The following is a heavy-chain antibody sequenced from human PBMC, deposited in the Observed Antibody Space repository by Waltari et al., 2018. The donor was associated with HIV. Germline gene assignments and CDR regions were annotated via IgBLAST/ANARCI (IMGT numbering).Heavy chain of an antibody. CDR3: ARVSTVVTPYFDL. CDR1: GGSIRSGSYY. D-gene: IGHD4-17*01. CDR2: IYTSGST. V-gene: IGHV4-61*02. J-gene: IGHJ2*01. Sequence: QLQLQEPGPGLAKPSQTLSLTCTVSGGSIRSGSYYWSWIRQPAGKGLEWIGRIYTSGSTNYNPSLKSRVTISVDASKNQFSLKLSSVTAADTAVYYCARVSTVVTPYFDLWGRGTLVTVSS.